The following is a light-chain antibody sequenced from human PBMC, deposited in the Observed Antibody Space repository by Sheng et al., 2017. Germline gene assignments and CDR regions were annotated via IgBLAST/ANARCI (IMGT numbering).Light chain of an antibody. CDR3: QQSDGSHLYS. V-gene: IGKV1-12*01. Sequence: DIQMTQSPSSVSASVGDRVTITCRASQGVSRWLAWYQQKPMKAPKLLIYAASSLQSGVPSRFSGSGSGTDFTLTISRLEPEDFAVYYCQQSDGSHLYSFGQGTKLEIK. J-gene: IGKJ2*03. CDR1: QGVSRW. CDR2: AAS.